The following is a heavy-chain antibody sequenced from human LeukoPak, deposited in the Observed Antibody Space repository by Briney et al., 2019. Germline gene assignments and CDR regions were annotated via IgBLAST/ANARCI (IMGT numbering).Heavy chain of an antibody. V-gene: IGHV3-74*01. J-gene: IGHJ5*02. CDR1: GFTFSSYW. CDR2: INSDGSST. CDR3: ASDVAADNWFDP. D-gene: IGHD6-13*01. Sequence: GGSLRLSCAASGFTFSSYWMHWVRQAPGKGLVWVSRINSDGSSTSYADSVRGRFTISRDNAKNTLYLQMNSLRAEDTAVYYCASDVAADNWFDPWGQGTLVTVSS.